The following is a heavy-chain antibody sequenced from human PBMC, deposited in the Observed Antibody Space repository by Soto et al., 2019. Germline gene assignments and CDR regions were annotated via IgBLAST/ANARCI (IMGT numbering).Heavy chain of an antibody. CDR1: DGSISGSSFY. CDR3: ARDLRVYWQPPPYGMDV. J-gene: IGHJ6*02. D-gene: IGHD2-8*01. V-gene: IGHV4-39*02. CDR2: IYFGST. Sequence: SETLSLTCTVSDGSISGSSFYWGWIRQPPGKGLEWIGSIYFGSTYYNPSLNSRLTISIDTTKNHHFLILSSVTAADTAAYYFARDLRVYWQPPPYGMDVWGQGTTVTVSS.